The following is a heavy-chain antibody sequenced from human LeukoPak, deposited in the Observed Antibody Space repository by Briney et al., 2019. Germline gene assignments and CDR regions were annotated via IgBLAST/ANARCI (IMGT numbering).Heavy chain of an antibody. D-gene: IGHD3-22*01. CDR3: ARDMAPDYYDSSGYQVGFDY. CDR2: IYYSGST. V-gene: IGHV4-61*01. J-gene: IGHJ4*02. CDR1: GGSVSSGSYY. Sequence: PSETLSLTCTVSGGSVSSGSYYWSWIRQPPGKGLEWIGYIYYSGSTNYNPSLKSRVTISVDTSKNQFSLQLNSVTPEDTAVYYCARDMAPDYYDSSGYQVGFDYWGQGTLVTVSS.